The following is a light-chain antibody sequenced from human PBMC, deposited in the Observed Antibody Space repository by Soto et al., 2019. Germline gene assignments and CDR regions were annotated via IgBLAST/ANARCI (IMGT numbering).Light chain of an antibody. CDR2: GAS. V-gene: IGKV3-20*01. CDR1: QSVSSSY. CDR3: QQHGSSPRT. J-gene: IGKJ1*01. Sequence: EIVLTQSPGTLSLSPGERATLSCRASQSVSSSYLAWYQQKPGQAPRLLIYGASSRATGIPDRFSGSGSGTDFTLTISRLEPEDFAVSYCQQHGSSPRTFGQGTKVEIK.